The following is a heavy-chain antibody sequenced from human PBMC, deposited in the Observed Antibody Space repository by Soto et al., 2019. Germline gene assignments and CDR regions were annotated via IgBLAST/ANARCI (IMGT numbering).Heavy chain of an antibody. CDR3: ARDSKYSRESYSYFDT. V-gene: IGHV4-4*02. CDR2: IYHSGSA. CDR1: GASITSTHW. Sequence: QVQLQELGPGLVTPSGTLYIYCAGSGASITSTHWLSLVRQPRGKWLEWIGEIYHSGSANYNSSLKSLVVISVDKSKNQFPPNLTSVTAADTAVYYCARDSKYSRESYSYFDTWGRCTLVTV. J-gene: IGHJ2*01. D-gene: IGHD1-26*01.